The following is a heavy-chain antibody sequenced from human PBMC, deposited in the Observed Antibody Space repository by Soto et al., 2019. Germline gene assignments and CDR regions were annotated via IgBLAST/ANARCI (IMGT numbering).Heavy chain of an antibody. Sequence: EVQLVESGGGLVQPGGSLRLSCAASGFTVSSNYMSWVRQAPGKGLEWVSVIYSGGSTYYADSVKGRFTISRHNSKNTLYRQMNSLRAEDTAVYYCAGGGYDYIWGSYPEGAFDIWGQGTMVTVSS. CDR3: AGGGYDYIWGSYPEGAFDI. D-gene: IGHD3-16*02. V-gene: IGHV3-53*04. CDR2: IYSGGST. CDR1: GFTVSSNY. J-gene: IGHJ3*02.